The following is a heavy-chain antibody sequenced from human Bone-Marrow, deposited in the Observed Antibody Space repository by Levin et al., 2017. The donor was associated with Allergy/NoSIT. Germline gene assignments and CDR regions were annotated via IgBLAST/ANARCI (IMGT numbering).Heavy chain of an antibody. Sequence: SGGSLRLSCKASGYTFTNHWIGWVRQAPGKDPEWMGVVYPTDSSATYGPSFQGRVTLSADKSITTAYLQWSSLQASDTATYYCARGNYDFWSGNYHSFDFWGQGTVLSVSP. J-gene: IGHJ4*02. CDR3: ARGNYDFWSGNYHSFDF. CDR2: VYPTDSSA. CDR1: GYTFTNHW. V-gene: IGHV5-51*01. D-gene: IGHD3-3*01.